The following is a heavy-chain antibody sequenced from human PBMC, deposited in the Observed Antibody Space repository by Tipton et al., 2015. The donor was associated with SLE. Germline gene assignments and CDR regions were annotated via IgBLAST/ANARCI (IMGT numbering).Heavy chain of an antibody. CDR3: ARGSEGDYSNLYDL. D-gene: IGHD4-11*01. Sequence: TLSLTCAVSGGSISSSNRWSWVRQPPGKGLEWIGEIYHSGSTNYNPSLKSRVIISLDTSKSQFSLRLRSVTPADTAVYYCARGSEGDYSNLYDLWGQGSLVTVSS. V-gene: IGHV4-4*02. CDR2: IYHSGST. J-gene: IGHJ1*01. CDR1: GGSISSSNR.